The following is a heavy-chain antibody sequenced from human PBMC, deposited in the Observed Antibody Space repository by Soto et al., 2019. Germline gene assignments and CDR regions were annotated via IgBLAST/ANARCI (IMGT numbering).Heavy chain of an antibody. CDR2: IVVGSGNT. D-gene: IGHD2-2*01. J-gene: IGHJ6*02. Sequence: SVKVSCKASGFIFTSSAVQWVRQARGQRLEWIGWIVVGSGNTNYAQKFQEGVTITRDMSTSTAYMELSSLRSEDTAVYYCAADGGSSSSWDYYYGLDVWGQGTTVTVSS. V-gene: IGHV1-58*01. CDR1: GFIFTSSA. CDR3: AADGGSSSSWDYYYGLDV.